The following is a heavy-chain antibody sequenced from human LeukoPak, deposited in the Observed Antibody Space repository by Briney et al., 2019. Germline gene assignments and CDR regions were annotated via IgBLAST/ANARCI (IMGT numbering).Heavy chain of an antibody. CDR1: GFTFSSYS. V-gene: IGHV3-30*02. J-gene: IGHJ5*02. CDR3: ARTVYDFWSGYSPIEP. Sequence: PGGSLRLSXAASGFTFSSYSMHWVRQAPDKGLEWVAFIRYDGSNKYYADSVKGRFTISRDNSKNTLYLQMNSLRPEDTAVYYCARTVYDFWSGYSPIEPWGQGTLVTVSS. CDR2: IRYDGSNK. D-gene: IGHD3-3*01.